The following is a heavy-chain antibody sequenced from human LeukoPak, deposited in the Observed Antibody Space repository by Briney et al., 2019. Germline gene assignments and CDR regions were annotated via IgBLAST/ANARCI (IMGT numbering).Heavy chain of an antibody. CDR3: AWAPVPDPYYYYGMDV. V-gene: IGHV3-30*03. CDR1: GFTFSSYG. CDR2: ISYDGSNK. D-gene: IGHD2-2*01. J-gene: IGHJ6*02. Sequence: PGGSLRLSCAASGFTFSSYGMHWVRQAPGKGLEWVAVISYDGSNKYYADSVKGRFTISGDNSKNTLYLQMNSLRAEDTAVYYCAWAPVPDPYYYYGMDVWGQGTTVTVSS.